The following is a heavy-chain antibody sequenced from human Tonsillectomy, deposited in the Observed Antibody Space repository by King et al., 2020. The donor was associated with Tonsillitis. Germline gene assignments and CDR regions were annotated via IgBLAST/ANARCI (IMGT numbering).Heavy chain of an antibody. CDR3: ARPYCSGVGCYQRYDGFHI. V-gene: IGHV3-21*01. CDR1: GFMFNSYS. CDR2: INSVSCHI. J-gene: IGHJ3*02. D-gene: IGHD2-15*01. Sequence: QLVQSGGGLVKPGESLRLSCAASGFMFNSYSMNWVRQAPGKGLEWGSSINSVSCHIYYARSVRGRFTISRGNAKNSPYLQMNSLSAEDTAVYYCARPYCSGVGCYQRYDGFHIWGQGTMVTVSS.